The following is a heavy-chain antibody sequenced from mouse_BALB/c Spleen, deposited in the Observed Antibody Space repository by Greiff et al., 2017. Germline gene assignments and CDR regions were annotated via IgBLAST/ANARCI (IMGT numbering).Heavy chain of an antibody. J-gene: IGHJ4*01. CDR3: ARETTVGAMDY. D-gene: IGHD1-1*01. CDR2: ISNLAYSI. Sequence: EVHLVESGGGLVQPGGSRKLSCAASGFTFSDYGMAWVRQAPGKGPEWVAFISNLAYSIYYADTVTGRFTISRENAKNTLYLEMSSLRSEDTAMYYCARETTVGAMDYWGQGTSVTVSS. CDR1: GFTFSDYG. V-gene: IGHV5-15*02.